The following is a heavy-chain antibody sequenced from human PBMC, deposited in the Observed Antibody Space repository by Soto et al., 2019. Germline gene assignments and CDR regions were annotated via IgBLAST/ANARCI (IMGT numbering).Heavy chain of an antibody. D-gene: IGHD6-19*01. CDR2: IYPGDSKI. Sequence: ESLKISCKVSGDSFTSFWIGWVRQMPGKGLEWLGIIYPGDSKIRYSPSLQGQVTISADKSITTAYLQWSGLKASDTAMYYCARQHPLDSSGWYYWGQGTLVTVSS. CDR1: GDSFTSFW. V-gene: IGHV5-51*01. CDR3: ARQHPLDSSGWYY. J-gene: IGHJ4*02.